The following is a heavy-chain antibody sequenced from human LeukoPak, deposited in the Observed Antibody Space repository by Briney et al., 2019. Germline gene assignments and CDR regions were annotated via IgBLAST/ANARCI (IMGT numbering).Heavy chain of an antibody. CDR1: GFTVSTNY. J-gene: IGHJ2*01. Sequence: GGSLRLSCAASGFTVSTNYMSWVRQAPEKKLEWVSDIYSDGSTFYADSVKGRFTISRDNSKNTLYLQMNSLRAEDTAVYHCARYDFILISYFDLWGRGTLVTVSS. CDR2: IYSDGST. D-gene: IGHD3-3*01. V-gene: IGHV3-53*01. CDR3: ARYDFILISYFDL.